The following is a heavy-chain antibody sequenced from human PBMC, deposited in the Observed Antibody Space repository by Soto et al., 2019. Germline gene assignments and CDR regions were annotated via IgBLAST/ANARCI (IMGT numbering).Heavy chain of an antibody. J-gene: IGHJ5*02. D-gene: IGHD3-22*01. CDR1: GGTFSTYT. CDR2: IIPMLGTT. Sequence: SVKVSCKASGGTFSTYTMSWVRQAPGQGLEWMGGIIPMLGTTTYAENFQGRVTITADESTSTAYMELTSLRSEDTAVYYCTRDLYYWDSSAYYRHNRFAPWGQGTRVTVAS. CDR3: TRDLYYWDSSAYYRHNRFAP. V-gene: IGHV1-69*13.